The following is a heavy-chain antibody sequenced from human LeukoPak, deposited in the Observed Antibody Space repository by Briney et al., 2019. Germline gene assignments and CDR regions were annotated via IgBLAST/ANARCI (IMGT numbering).Heavy chain of an antibody. CDR3: ARGYCSSTSCLHHWYFDL. CDR2: IYYSGST. V-gene: IGHV4-59*01. Sequence: SETLSLTCTVSGGSISGYYWSWIRQPPGKGLEWIGYIYYSGSTSYNPSLKSRVTISVDTSKNQFSLKLSSVTAADTAVYYCARGYCSSTSCLHHWYFDLWGRGTLVTVSS. J-gene: IGHJ2*01. CDR1: GGSISGYY. D-gene: IGHD2-2*01.